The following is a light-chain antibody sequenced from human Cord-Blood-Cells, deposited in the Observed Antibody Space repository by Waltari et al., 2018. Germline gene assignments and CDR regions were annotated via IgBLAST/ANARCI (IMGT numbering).Light chain of an antibody. J-gene: IGKJ2*01. CDR2: WAS. V-gene: IGKV4-1*01. Sequence: NCKYSQSVLYSSNNKNYLAWYQQKPGQPPKLLIYWASTRESGVPDRFSGSGSGTDFTLTISSLQAEDVAVYYCQQYYSTPYTFGQGTKLEIK. CDR3: QQYYSTPYT. CDR1: QSVLYSSNNKNY.